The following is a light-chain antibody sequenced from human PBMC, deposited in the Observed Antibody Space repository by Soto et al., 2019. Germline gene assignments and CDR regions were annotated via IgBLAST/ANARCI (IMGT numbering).Light chain of an antibody. CDR3: QQYNNWPPWT. CDR1: QSVSSN. J-gene: IGKJ1*01. V-gene: IGKV3-15*01. CDR2: GAS. Sequence: EIMMTQSPATLSVSPGERATLSCRASQSVSSNLAWYQQKPGQAPRLLIYGASTRATGIPARFSGSGSGTEFNLTISSLQSEDFAVYYCQQYNNWPPWTLGQGTKVDIK.